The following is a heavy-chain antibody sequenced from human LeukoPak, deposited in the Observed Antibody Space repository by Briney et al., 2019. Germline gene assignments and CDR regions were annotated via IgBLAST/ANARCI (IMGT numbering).Heavy chain of an antibody. CDR2: IKQDGSDT. D-gene: IGHD1-26*01. CDR3: ARDPYSGNYGAFDI. V-gene: IGHV3-7*05. Sequence: QPGGSLRLSCAASGFIFTDYSINWVRQAPGRGLEWVANIKQDGSDTHYVGSVEGRFTVSRDNAKNSLYLQMNSLRAEDTAVYFCARDPYSGNYGAFDIWGQGTMVSVSS. J-gene: IGHJ3*02. CDR1: GFIFTDYS.